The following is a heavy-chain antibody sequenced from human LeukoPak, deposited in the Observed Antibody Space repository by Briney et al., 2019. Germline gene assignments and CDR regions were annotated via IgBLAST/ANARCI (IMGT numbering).Heavy chain of an antibody. J-gene: IGHJ4*02. CDR1: GFAFSSYA. CDR3: AKARTFYDFLTGYLDFDF. CDR2: TSNSGSNT. Sequence: GGSLRLSCAASGFAFSSYAMSWVRQAPGKGLEWVSATSNSGSNTNYPDSVKGRFTISRDNSKNTLFLQMSSLSADDTAVYYCAKARTFYDFLTGYLDFDFWGQGTLVTVSS. D-gene: IGHD3-9*01. V-gene: IGHV3-23*01.